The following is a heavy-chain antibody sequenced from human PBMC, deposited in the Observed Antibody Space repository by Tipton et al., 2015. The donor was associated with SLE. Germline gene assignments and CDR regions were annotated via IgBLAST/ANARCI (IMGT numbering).Heavy chain of an antibody. J-gene: IGHJ4*02. CDR2: IYYSGSI. D-gene: IGHD3-22*01. V-gene: IGHV4-59*11. CDR1: GGSISSHY. Sequence: TLSLTCTVSGGSISSHYWSWIRQPPGKGLEWIGYIYYSGSISYNPSLKSRVTISVDTSKNQFSLKLSSVTAADTAVYYCARAVIAVVDWSQGTLVTVSS. CDR3: ARAVIAVVD.